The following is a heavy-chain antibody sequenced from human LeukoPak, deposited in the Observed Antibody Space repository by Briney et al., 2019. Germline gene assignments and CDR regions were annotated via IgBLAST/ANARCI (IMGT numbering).Heavy chain of an antibody. CDR1: GFTFSSYA. D-gene: IGHD6-13*01. V-gene: IGHV3-23*01. J-gene: IGHJ4*02. Sequence: PGRSLRLSCAASGFTFSSYAMSWVRQAPGKGLEWVSAISGSGGSTYYADSVKGRFTISRDNSKNTLYLQMNSLRAEDTAVYYCASSPYSSRPIDYWGQGTLVTVSS. CDR3: ASSPYSSRPIDY. CDR2: ISGSGGST.